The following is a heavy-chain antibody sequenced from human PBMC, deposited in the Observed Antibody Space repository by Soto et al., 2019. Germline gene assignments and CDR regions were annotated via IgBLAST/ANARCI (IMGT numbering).Heavy chain of an antibody. V-gene: IGHV1-69*01. J-gene: IGHJ6*02. CDR2: IIPIFGTA. D-gene: IGHD3-22*01. CDR3: ARGAFTMIPKPYYGMDV. Sequence: TFTNYSIKKVRQAPGQGLEWMGGIIPIFGTANYAQKFQGRVTITADESTSTAYMELSSLRSEDTAVYYCARGAFTMIPKPYYGMDVWGQGTRVPVS. CDR1: TFTNYS.